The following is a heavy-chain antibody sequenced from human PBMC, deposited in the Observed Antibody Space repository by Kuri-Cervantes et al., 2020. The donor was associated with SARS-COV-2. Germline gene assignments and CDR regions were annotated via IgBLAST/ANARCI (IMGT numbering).Heavy chain of an antibody. Sequence: GGSLRLSGAASGFTFSSYAMSWVRQAPGKGLEWVSAISGSGGSTYYADSVKGRFTISRENSKNTLYLQMNSLRAEDTAVYYCAKDHNIAVAGNYYYGMDVWGQGTTVTVSS. CDR1: GFTFSSYA. D-gene: IGHD6-19*01. CDR2: ISGSGGST. V-gene: IGHV3-23*01. J-gene: IGHJ6*02. CDR3: AKDHNIAVAGNYYYGMDV.